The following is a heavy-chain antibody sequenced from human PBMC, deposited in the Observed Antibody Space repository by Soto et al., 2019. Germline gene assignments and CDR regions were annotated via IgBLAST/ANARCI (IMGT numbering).Heavy chain of an antibody. CDR1: GDSVNSAY. CDR2: IHHTGKT. J-gene: IGHJ4*02. CDR3: ARTDAYNSSFFDS. V-gene: IGHV4-31*03. Sequence: QVQLQQMGPGLVKPSQTLTITCTVSGDSVNSAYWSWIRQLPGKGLEWMGNIHHTGKTFYNPSLTSRVAISIATSKPLFSLKMRSITAADTAVYYCARTDAYNSSFFDSWGQGTVVTFSS. D-gene: IGHD6-6*01.